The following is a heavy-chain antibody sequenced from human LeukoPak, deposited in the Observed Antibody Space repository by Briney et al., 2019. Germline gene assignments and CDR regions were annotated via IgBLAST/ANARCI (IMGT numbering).Heavy chain of an antibody. CDR2: IKQDGSEK. J-gene: IGHJ5*02. CDR3: ARSRYLAP. V-gene: IGHV3-7*01. Sequence: WGSLRVSCAASGVTFSSYWMSWVRQAPGKGLEWVANIKQDGSEKNYVYSVKGRFTISRDNAKNSLYLQMNSLRAEDTAVYYCARSRYLAPWGKGPLVTVYS. D-gene: IGHD2/OR15-2a*01. CDR1: GVTFSSYW.